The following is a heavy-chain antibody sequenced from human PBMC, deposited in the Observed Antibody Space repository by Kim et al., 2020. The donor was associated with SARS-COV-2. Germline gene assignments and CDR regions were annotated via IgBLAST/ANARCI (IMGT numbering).Heavy chain of an antibody. CDR2: INHSGIT. V-gene: IGHV4-34*01. D-gene: IGHD2-2*02. CDR1: GGSFSDYN. J-gene: IGHJ6*02. Sequence: SETLSLTCAVYGGSFSDYNWSWIRQPPGKGLEWIGEINHSGITNVSPSLKSRITISVDTSKSQFSLRLKSMTATDTAVYYCARVRAGVVPAPVLGLGPWYDYYAMDVWGRGTPVAVSS. CDR3: ARVRAGVVPAPVLGLGPWYDYYAMDV.